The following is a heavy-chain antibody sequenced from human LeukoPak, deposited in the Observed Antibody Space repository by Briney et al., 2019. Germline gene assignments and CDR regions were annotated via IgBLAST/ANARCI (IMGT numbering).Heavy chain of an antibody. CDR2: IYYSGST. Sequence: SETLSLTCTVSGGSISSYYWSWIRQPPGKGLEWIGYIYYSGSTNYNPSPKSRVTISVDTSKNQFSLKLSSVTAADTAVYYCASNYYGSGSLDYWGQGNLVTVSS. V-gene: IGHV4-59*08. D-gene: IGHD3-10*01. CDR3: ASNYYGSGSLDY. CDR1: GGSISSYY. J-gene: IGHJ4*02.